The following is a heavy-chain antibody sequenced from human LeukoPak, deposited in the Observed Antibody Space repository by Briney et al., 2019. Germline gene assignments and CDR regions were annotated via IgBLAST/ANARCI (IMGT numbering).Heavy chain of an antibody. V-gene: IGHV1-69*13. CDR3: AREQYSGYDFGY. CDR2: IIPIFGTA. J-gene: IGHJ4*02. CDR1: GGTFSSYA. Sequence: SVKVSCKASGGTFSSYAISWVRQAPGQGLEWMGGIIPIFGTANYAQKFQGRVTITADESTSTAYMELSSLGSEDTAVYYCAREQYSGYDFGYWGQGTLVTVSS. D-gene: IGHD5-12*01.